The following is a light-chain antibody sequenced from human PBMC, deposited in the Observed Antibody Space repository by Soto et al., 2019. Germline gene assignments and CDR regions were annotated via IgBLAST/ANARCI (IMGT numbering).Light chain of an antibody. Sequence: DIVLTQSPGTLSLSPGERATLSCRASQSVASSSLAWYQQKPGRAPRILIYGASSRATGIPDRFSGSGSGTDFSLTIIRLEPEDFAVYYCQQYGTSPPFTFGQGTKLEIK. J-gene: IGKJ2*01. CDR2: GAS. CDR1: QSVASSS. CDR3: QQYGTSPPFT. V-gene: IGKV3-20*01.